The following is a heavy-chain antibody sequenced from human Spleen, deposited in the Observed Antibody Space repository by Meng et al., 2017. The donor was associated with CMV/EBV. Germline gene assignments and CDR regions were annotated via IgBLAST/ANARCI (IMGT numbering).Heavy chain of an antibody. CDR3: ARDGVRWRYFNWFDP. CDR2: IYTSGST. CDR1: GGPISSYY. D-gene: IGHD2/OR15-2a*01. Sequence: VPLAEAGPGPVNPSETLPHPCPASGGPISSYYWSWIRQPAGKGLEWIGRIYTSGSTNYNPSLKSRVTMSVDTSKNQFSLKLSSVTAADTAVYYCARDGVRWRYFNWFDPWGQGTLVTVSS. J-gene: IGHJ5*02. V-gene: IGHV4-4*07.